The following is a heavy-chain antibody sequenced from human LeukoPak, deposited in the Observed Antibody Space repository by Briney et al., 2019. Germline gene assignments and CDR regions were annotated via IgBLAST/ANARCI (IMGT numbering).Heavy chain of an antibody. J-gene: IGHJ6*02. V-gene: IGHV4-39*01. CDR3: ARHGDRLRFAMDV. Sequence: ETLSLTCSVSGGSISGSTSYWGWIRQPPGEGLEWIGNIFHRGTTYHNPSLQRRVTFSVDTSKNLFSMNLTSVTVADTAVYYCARHGDRLRFAMDVWGQGTTVTVSS. D-gene: IGHD2-21*02. CDR2: IFHRGTT. CDR1: GGSISGSTSY.